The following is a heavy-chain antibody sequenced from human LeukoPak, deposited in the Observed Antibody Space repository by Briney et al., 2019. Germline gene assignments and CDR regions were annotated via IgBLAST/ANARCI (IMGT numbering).Heavy chain of an antibody. Sequence: GGSLRLSCAASGLTFDDHGMSWVRQAPGKGLQWVSAINWNGDSTSYADSVKGRFTISRDNAKNSLFLHMHSLTAEDTAVYYCARVGYNGYDHDYWGQGTLVTVSS. J-gene: IGHJ4*02. CDR1: GLTFDDHG. D-gene: IGHD5-12*01. V-gene: IGHV3-20*04. CDR3: ARVGYNGYDHDY. CDR2: INWNGDST.